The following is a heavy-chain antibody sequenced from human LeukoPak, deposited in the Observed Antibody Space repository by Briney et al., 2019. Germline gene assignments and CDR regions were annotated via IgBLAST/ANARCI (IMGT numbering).Heavy chain of an antibody. Sequence: SVKLSCKASGGTFSSDTISCVRQAPGQGLEWMGWIIPILGIANYAQKFQGRVTITADKSTSTAYMELSSLRSEDTAVYYCARAHSYGGQASFDYRGQGTLVTVSS. D-gene: IGHD5-18*01. CDR3: ARAHSYGGQASFDY. CDR2: IIPILGIA. J-gene: IGHJ4*02. CDR1: GGTFSSDT. V-gene: IGHV1-69*02.